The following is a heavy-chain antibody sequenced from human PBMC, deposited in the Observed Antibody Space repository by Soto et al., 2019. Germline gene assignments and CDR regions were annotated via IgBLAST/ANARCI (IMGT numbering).Heavy chain of an antibody. CDR2: IYYSGST. CDR3: ARGGMYSYGNNWFDP. V-gene: IGHV4-30-4*01. Sequence: PSATLSLTCTVSGGSISSGDYYWSWIRQPPGKGLEWIGYIYYSGSTYYNPSLKSRVTISVDTSKNQFSLKLSSVTAADTAVYYCARGGMYSYGNNWFDPWGQGTLVTV. J-gene: IGHJ5*02. CDR1: GGSISSGDYY. D-gene: IGHD5-18*01.